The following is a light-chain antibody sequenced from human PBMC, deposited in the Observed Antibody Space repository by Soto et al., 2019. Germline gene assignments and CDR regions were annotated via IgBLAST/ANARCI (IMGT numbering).Light chain of an antibody. CDR1: SSDVGGYNY. J-gene: IGLJ2*01. Sequence: QSALTQPASVAGSPGQSITISCTGTSSDVGGYNYVAWYQHHPGKAPKVMIYDVSNRPSGVSNRFSGSKSGNTASLTISGLQAEDEADYYCSSYTSNSTLVIFGGGTKLTVL. CDR3: SSYTSNSTLVI. V-gene: IGLV2-14*03. CDR2: DVS.